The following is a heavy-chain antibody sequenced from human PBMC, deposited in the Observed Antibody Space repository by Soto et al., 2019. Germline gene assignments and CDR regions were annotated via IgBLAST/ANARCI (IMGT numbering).Heavy chain of an antibody. J-gene: IGHJ4*02. D-gene: IGHD6-6*01. CDR3: ARDLAARANTHSRGPTN. CDR1: GFTVSSNY. CDR2: IYSGGST. Sequence: GGSLRLSCAASGFTVSSNYMSWVRQAPGKGLEWVSVIYSGGSTYYADSVKGRFTISRDNSKNTLYLQMNSLRAEDTAVYYCARDLAARANTHSRGPTNWGQGTLVTVSS. V-gene: IGHV3-66*01.